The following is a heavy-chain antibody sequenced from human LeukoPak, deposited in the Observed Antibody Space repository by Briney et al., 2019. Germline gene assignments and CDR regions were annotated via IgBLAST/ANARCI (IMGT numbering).Heavy chain of an antibody. CDR3: AREDRQWELNF. D-gene: IGHD1-26*01. Sequence: ASVKVSCKASGGTFNSYAISWVRQAPGQGLEWMGGIIPIFGTANYAQKFQGRVTITADESTSTAYMELSSLRSEDTAVYYCAREDRQWELNFWGQGTLVTVSS. CDR2: IIPIFGTA. V-gene: IGHV1-69*01. J-gene: IGHJ4*02. CDR1: GGTFNSYA.